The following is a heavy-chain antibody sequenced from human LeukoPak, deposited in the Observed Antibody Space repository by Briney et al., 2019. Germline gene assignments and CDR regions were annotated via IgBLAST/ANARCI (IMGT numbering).Heavy chain of an antibody. J-gene: IGHJ4*02. CDR3: ARVLSGSYDNYFDY. CDR1: GFTFSSYS. V-gene: IGHV3-30*03. Sequence: PGRALRLSCAASGFTFSSYSMHWVRQAPGKGLEWVAVISYDGSDKYYVDSVKGRFTISRDNSKNTLYLQMNSLKAEEAAVYYCARVLSGSYDNYFDYWGQGTLVTVSS. D-gene: IGHD1-26*01. CDR2: ISYDGSDK.